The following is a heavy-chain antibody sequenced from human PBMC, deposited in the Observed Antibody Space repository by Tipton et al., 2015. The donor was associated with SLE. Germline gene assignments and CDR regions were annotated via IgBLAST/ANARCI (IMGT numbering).Heavy chain of an antibody. CDR1: GGSISSGTYY. V-gene: IGHV4-61*02. CDR3: ARGEGETFHI. Sequence: LRLSCTVSGGSISSGTYYWSWIRQPAGKGLEWIGRIYRTGSTDYHPSLKSPVTISLDMSKNQFSLNLRSVTPADTAVYYCARGEGETFHIWGRGTRVTVSS. J-gene: IGHJ3*02. CDR2: IYRTGST.